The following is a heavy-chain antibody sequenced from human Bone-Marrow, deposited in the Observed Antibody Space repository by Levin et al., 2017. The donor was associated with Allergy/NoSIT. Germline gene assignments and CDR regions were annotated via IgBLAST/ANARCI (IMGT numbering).Heavy chain of an antibody. CDR2: INNDGGGT. J-gene: IGHJ5*02. V-gene: IGHV3-74*01. CDR3: ARDLPHNWFDP. Sequence: GGSLRLSCAASGFTFSSYWMHWVRQAPGKGLVWVSRINNDGGGTTYADFVKGRFTISRDNAKNTLYLQMNSLRAEDTAMYYCARDLPHNWFDPWGQGTLVTVSS. CDR1: GFTFSSYW.